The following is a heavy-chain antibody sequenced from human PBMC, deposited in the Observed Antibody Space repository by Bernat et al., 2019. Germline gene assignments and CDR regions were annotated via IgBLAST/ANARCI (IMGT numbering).Heavy chain of an antibody. CDR2: IWYDGSNK. D-gene: IGHD4-17*01. CDR1: GFTVSSYG. V-gene: IGHV3-33*01. J-gene: IGHJ1*01. CDR3: ARDLDYGDYDYFQH. Sequence: QVQLVESGGGVVQPGRSLRLSCAASGFTVSSYGMHWVRQAPGKGLEWVAVIWYDGSNKYYADSVKGRFTISRDNSKNTLYLQMNSLRAEDTAVYYCARDLDYGDYDYFQHWGQGTLVTVSS.